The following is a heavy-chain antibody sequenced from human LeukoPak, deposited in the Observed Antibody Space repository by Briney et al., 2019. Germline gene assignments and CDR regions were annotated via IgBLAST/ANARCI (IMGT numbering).Heavy chain of an antibody. CDR3: ARVGRNQYCSGGSCYPADFDY. J-gene: IGHJ4*02. CDR2: IDYSGST. Sequence: ASETLSLTCSVSGDSISNFYWSWIRQPPGKGLEWIGYIDYSGSTSYNPSLKSRVTISIDTSKNQFSLRLNSVTAADTAVYYCARVGRNQYCSGGSCYPADFDYWGQGTLVTVSS. CDR1: GDSISNFY. V-gene: IGHV4-59*01. D-gene: IGHD2-15*01.